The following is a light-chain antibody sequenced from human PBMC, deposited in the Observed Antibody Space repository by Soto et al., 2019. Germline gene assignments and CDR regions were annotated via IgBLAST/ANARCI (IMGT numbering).Light chain of an antibody. V-gene: IGLV1-44*01. Sequence: QSVLTQPPSVSGTPGQRVTISCAGSSSNIGSNTVTSYQQLPGTAPKLLIYDAHQRPSGIPDRFSGSKSGTSASLAISGLQSEDEADYYCAAWDDSLNIFVFATGTKVTVL. CDR3: AAWDDSLNIFV. J-gene: IGLJ1*01. CDR1: SSNIGSNT. CDR2: DAH.